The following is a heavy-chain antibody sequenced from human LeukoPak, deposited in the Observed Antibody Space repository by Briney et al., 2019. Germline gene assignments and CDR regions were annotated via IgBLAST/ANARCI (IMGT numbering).Heavy chain of an antibody. J-gene: IGHJ4*02. CDR3: AKDLSQVLQFDY. D-gene: IGHD1-1*01. CDR1: GFTFSSYA. V-gene: IGHV3-23*01. CDR2: ISGSGGST. Sequence: PGGSLRLSCAASGFTFSSYAMSWVRQAPGKGLEWVSAISGSGGSTYYADSVKGRFTISRDNSKNTPYLQMNSLRAEDTAVYYCAKDLSQVLQFDYWGQGTLVTVSS.